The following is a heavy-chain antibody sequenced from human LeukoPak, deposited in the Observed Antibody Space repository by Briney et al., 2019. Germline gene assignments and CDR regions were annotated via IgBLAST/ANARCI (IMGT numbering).Heavy chain of an antibody. V-gene: IGHV4-59*01. CDR3: ARGNYDILSDYSLYSPRGGFDH. CDR2: ISNSGS. CDR1: GVSITLYY. D-gene: IGHD3-9*01. J-gene: IGHJ4*02. Sequence: KSSETLSLTCTVSGVSITLYYWTWIRQSPKKGLEWIGDISNSGSNHNPALSSRLTISTDTSKNHFSLRLTSVSAADTAVYYCARGNYDILSDYSLYSPRGGFDHWGQGILVTASS.